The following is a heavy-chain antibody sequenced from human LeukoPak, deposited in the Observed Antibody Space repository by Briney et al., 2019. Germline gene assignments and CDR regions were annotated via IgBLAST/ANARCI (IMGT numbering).Heavy chain of an antibody. D-gene: IGHD2-15*01. CDR1: GFTFSSYS. V-gene: IGHV3-21*04. CDR2: ISSSSSYI. Sequence: PGGSLRLSCAASGFTFSSYSMNWVRQAPGKGLEWVSSISSSSSYIYYADSVKGRFTISRDNAKNSLYLQMNSLRAEDTAVYYCAKSQVVVAAPFDYWGQGTLVTVSS. J-gene: IGHJ4*02. CDR3: AKSQVVVAAPFDY.